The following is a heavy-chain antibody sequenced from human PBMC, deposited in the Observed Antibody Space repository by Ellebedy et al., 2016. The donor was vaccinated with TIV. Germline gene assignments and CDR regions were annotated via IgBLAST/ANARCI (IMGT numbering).Heavy chain of an antibody. J-gene: IGHJ4*02. CDR1: GFTFGDFG. D-gene: IGHD1-20*01. CDR2: IRSKAYGWPT. CDR3: GREKGTRYNWNRQIDD. Sequence: PGGSLRLSCTASGFTFGDFGMSWFRKAPGKGLGWVGFIRSKAYGWPTEYAASVKGRFTISRDDSKSIAYLQMNSLKTEDTAVYFCGREKGTRYNWNRQIDDWGQGTLVTVSS. V-gene: IGHV3-49*03.